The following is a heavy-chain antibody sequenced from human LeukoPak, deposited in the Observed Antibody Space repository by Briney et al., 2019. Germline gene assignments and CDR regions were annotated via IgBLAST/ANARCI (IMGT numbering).Heavy chain of an antibody. CDR1: GFTFSSYG. CDR2: ISYDGSNK. D-gene: IGHD1/OR15-1a*01. V-gene: IGHV3-33*05. Sequence: GGPLRLSCAASGFTFSSYGMHWVRQAPGKGLEWVAVISYDGSNKYYADSVKGRFTISRDNSKNTLSLQMNSLRAEDTAVYYCAKQTGTNQDWGQGTLVTVSS. CDR3: AKQTGTNQD. J-gene: IGHJ4*02.